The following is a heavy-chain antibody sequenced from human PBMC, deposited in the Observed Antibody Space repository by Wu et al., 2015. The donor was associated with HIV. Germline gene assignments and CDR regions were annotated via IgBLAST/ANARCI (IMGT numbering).Heavy chain of an antibody. Sequence: QVQLVQSGAEVRKPGASVKVSCEASGYTFTDYYIHWIRQAPGQGLKWMGWINPNSGGAHSAQTFQGRVTMTRDTSINAAYLELSSLTSDDTAVYYCARGIGYSGSYYIGEYFHHWGQGTLVIVSS. CDR1: GYTFTDYY. CDR2: INPNSGGA. V-gene: IGHV1-2*02. J-gene: IGHJ1*01. D-gene: IGHD1-26*01. CDR3: ARGIGYSGSYYIGEYFHH.